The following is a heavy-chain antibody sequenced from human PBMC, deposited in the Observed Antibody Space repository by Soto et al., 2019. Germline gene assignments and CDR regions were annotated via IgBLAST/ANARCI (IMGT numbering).Heavy chain of an antibody. CDR1: GGSISSGDYY. J-gene: IGHJ6*02. CDR3: ARDRYCSGGSCYEGYYYYYGMDV. D-gene: IGHD2-15*01. Sequence: QVQLQESGPGLVKPSQTLSLTCTVSGGSISSGDYYWSWIRQPPGKGLEWIGYIYYSGSTYYNPSLKSRVTISVDTSKNQFSLKLSSVTAADTDVYYCARDRYCSGGSCYEGYYYYYGMDVWGQGTTVTVSS. V-gene: IGHV4-30-4*01. CDR2: IYYSGST.